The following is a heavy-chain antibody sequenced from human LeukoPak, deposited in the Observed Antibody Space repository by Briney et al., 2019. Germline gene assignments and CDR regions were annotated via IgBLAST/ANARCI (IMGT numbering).Heavy chain of an antibody. CDR1: GFTFSNYA. CDR2: IRYSCRTT. D-gene: IGHD4-17*01. CDR3: IDVNTATLPSDVY. V-gene: IGHV3-23*01. Sequence: PGGSLRLSCATSGFTFSNYAMSWVRQAPGKGLEWLAAIRYSCRTTDYAVSVEGRFTVSSDRSKNALYLQMNNLEAEDTAVYATIDVNTATLPSDVYWCQGTLVTGSS. J-gene: IGHJ4*02.